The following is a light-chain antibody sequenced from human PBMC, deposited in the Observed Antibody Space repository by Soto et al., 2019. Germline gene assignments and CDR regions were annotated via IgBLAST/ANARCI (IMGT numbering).Light chain of an antibody. Sequence: QSALTQPPSASGSPGQSVTISCTGTSSDVGGYNYVSWYQQHPGKAPKLMIYEVSKRPSGVPDRFSGSKSGNTASLTVSGLQAEDEADDYCSSYAGSNNPLFGGGTKLTVL. CDR2: EVS. CDR1: SSDVGGYNY. CDR3: SSYAGSNNPL. V-gene: IGLV2-8*01. J-gene: IGLJ2*01.